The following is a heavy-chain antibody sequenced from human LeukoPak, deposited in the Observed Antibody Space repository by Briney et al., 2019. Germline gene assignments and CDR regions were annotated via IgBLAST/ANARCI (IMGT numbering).Heavy chain of an antibody. J-gene: IGHJ6*02. Sequence: GASVKVSCKASGYTFTSYYMHWVRQAPGQGVEWMVIINPSGGSTSYAQKFQGRVTMTRDTSTSTVYMELSSLRSEDTAVYYCAREVGCSSTSCFRPYYYYGMDVWGQGTTVTVSS. CDR1: GYTFTSYY. CDR2: INPSGGST. D-gene: IGHD2-2*01. V-gene: IGHV1-46*01. CDR3: AREVGCSSTSCFRPYYYYGMDV.